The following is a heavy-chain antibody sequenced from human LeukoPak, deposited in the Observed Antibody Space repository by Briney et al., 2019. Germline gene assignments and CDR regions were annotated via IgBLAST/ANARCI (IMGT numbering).Heavy chain of an antibody. V-gene: IGHV3-23*01. J-gene: IGHJ5*02. CDR3: AKLPESSCRGFFSSPSDT. Sequence: GGSLRLSCTVSAVTASSNSMSWVGRAAGKGLEWWSTIGGGGGGTYYAASGTGRFTIARDNSRNTPLLQINTLMGADTAVYFCAKLPESSCRGFFSSPSDTWGQRNLVTVSS. CDR2: IGGGGGGT. D-gene: IGHD2-15*01. CDR1: AVTASSNS.